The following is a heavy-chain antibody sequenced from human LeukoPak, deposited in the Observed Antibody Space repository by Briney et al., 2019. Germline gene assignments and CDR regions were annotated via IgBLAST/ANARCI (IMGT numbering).Heavy chain of an antibody. CDR1: GFTFNIYS. D-gene: IGHD4-23*01. Sequence: GGSLRLSCAASGFTFNIYSLNWVRQAPGKGLEWVSFISSGSSAIYYADSVKGRFTISRDNAKNSLYLQMNSLRAEDTALYYCARSPPGHGDYAGRAFDIWGQGTMVTVSS. CDR3: ARSPPGHGDYAGRAFDI. J-gene: IGHJ3*02. V-gene: IGHV3-48*01. CDR2: ISSGSSAI.